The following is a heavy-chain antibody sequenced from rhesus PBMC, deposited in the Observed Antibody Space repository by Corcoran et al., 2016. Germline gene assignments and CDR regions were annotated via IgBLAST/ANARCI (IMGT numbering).Heavy chain of an antibody. J-gene: IGHJ4*01. D-gene: IGHD6-31*01. CDR2: IYCSGSST. CDR3: ARGSSGHFDY. CDR1: GGSISSSY. Sequence: QLQLQESGPGLVKPSETLSVTCAVSGGSISSSYWSWIRQAPGKGLEWIGYIYCSGSSTNYNPSLKSRVTLSVDTSKNQLSLKLGSVTTADTAVYYCARGSSGHFDYWGQGVLVTGSS. V-gene: IGHV4-169*01.